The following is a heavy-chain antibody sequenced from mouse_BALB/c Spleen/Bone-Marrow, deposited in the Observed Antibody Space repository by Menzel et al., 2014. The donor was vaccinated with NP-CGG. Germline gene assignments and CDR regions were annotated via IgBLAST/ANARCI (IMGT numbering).Heavy chain of an antibody. Sequence: VQLQQSGAELVRPGASVTLSCKASGYTFTDYEMHWVKQTPVHGLEWIGAIDPETGGTAYNQKFKGKATLTADKSSXTAYMELRSLTSEDSSVYYCTREGYGNSYYFYYRGQGTTLTVSS. V-gene: IGHV1-15*01. CDR3: TREGYGNSYYFYY. CDR1: GYTFTDYE. J-gene: IGHJ2*01. D-gene: IGHD2-1*01. CDR2: IDPETGGT.